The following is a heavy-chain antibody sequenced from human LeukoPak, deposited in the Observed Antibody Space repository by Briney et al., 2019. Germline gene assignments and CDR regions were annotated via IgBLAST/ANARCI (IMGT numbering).Heavy chain of an antibody. V-gene: IGHV3-23*01. J-gene: IGHJ4*02. D-gene: IGHD6-6*01. Sequence: PGGSLRLSCAASGFTFSSCAMSWVRQAPGKGLEWVSTIIDSGNSIYYADSVKGRFTISRDNAKNSLYLQMNSLRAEDTAVYYCARRDSTNVGSSSDYWGQGTLVTVSS. CDR3: ARRDSTNVGSSSDY. CDR2: IIDSGNSI. CDR1: GFTFSSCA.